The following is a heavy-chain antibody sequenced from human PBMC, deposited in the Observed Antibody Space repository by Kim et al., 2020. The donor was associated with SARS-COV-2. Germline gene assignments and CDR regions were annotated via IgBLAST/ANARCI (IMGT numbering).Heavy chain of an antibody. CDR3: TTDYSDGRWLQWYYFHS. D-gene: IGHD4-4*01. V-gene: IGHV3-15*01. J-gene: IGHJ4*02. CDR2: IKSKADSGTT. Sequence: GSLRLSCAASGFTFSNAWMSWVRQAPGRGLEWVGRIKSKADSGTTDYAAPVKGRFTISRDDSKNTLYLQMNSLKTEDTAVYYCTTDYSDGRWLQWYYFHSWGQGTLATVSS. CDR1: GFTFSNAW.